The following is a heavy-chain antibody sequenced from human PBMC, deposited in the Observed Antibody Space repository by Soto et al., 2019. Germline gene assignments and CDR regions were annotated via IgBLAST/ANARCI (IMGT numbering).Heavy chain of an antibody. D-gene: IGHD3-3*01. CDR2: IYPGYSDT. J-gene: IGHJ3*02. CDR3: ARLEQYDFWSGYQPDAFDI. V-gene: IGHV5-51*01. CDR1: GYSFTSYW. Sequence: GESLKISCKGSGYSFTSYWIGWVRQMPGKGLEWMGIIYPGYSDTRYSPSFQGQVTISADKSISTAYLQWSSLKASDTAMYYCARLEQYDFWSGYQPDAFDIWGQGTMVTVSS.